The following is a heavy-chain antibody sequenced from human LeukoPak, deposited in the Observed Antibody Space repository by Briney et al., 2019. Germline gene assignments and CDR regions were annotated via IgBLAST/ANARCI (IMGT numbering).Heavy chain of an antibody. CDR2: FDPEDGET. CDR3: ATLSGSYYENDYYFDY. V-gene: IGHV1-24*01. D-gene: IGHD1-26*01. CDR1: GYTLTELS. Sequence: ASVKVSCKVSGYTLTELSMHWVRQAPGKGLEWMGGFDPEDGETIYAQKFQGRVTMTEDTSTDTAYMELSSLRSEDTAVYYCATLSGSYYENDYYFDYWGQGTLVTVSS. J-gene: IGHJ4*02.